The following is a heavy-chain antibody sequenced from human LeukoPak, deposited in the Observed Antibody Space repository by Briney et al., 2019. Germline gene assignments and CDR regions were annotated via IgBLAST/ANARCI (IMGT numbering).Heavy chain of an antibody. CDR3: ARGDRSDSSGSSLLGDY. J-gene: IGHJ4*02. CDR1: AGSITSYY. D-gene: IGHD3-22*01. CDR2: IYYSGST. V-gene: IGHV4-59*01. Sequence: SETLSLTCTVSAGSITSYYWSWIRQPPGKGLEWIGYIYYSGSTNYNPSLKSRVTISVDTSKIQFSLKLSSVTAADTAVYDCARGDRSDSSGSSLLGDYWGQGTLVTVSS.